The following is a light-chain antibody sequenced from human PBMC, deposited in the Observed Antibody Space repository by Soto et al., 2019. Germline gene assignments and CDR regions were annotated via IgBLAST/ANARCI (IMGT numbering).Light chain of an antibody. CDR2: DVS. J-gene: IGLJ2*01. Sequence: QSVLTQPASVSGSPGQSITISCTGTSSDVGTYNYVSWYQQHPGKAPKVMIYDVSNRPSGVSNRFSGSKSGNTASLTISGLQAEDEADYYCSSCTGSTTSVIFGGGTKLTVL. CDR1: SSDVGTYNY. V-gene: IGLV2-14*03. CDR3: SSCTGSTTSVI.